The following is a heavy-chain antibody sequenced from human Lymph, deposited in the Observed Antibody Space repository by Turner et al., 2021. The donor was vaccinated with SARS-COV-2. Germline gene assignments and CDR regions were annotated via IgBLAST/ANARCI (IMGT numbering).Heavy chain of an antibody. CDR2: ISSSGGTI. J-gene: IGHJ2*01. Sequence: EVQLVESGGGWVQPGGFLRLSCAASGFTFRTYEMNWVRQAPGKGLEWIAYISSSGGTIYYADSLKGRFTISRDNAKNSLYLQMNSLRAEDTAVYYCARDQYYDSSGYYFFRASYFDLWGRGTLVTVSS. V-gene: IGHV3-48*03. CDR3: ARDQYYDSSGYYFFRASYFDL. CDR1: GFTFRTYE. D-gene: IGHD3-22*01.